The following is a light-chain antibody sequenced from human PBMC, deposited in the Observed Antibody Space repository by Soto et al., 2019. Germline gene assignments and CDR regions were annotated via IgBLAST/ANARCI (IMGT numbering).Light chain of an antibody. CDR3: QSYDSSLSGFYV. J-gene: IGLJ1*01. CDR2: GNS. CDR1: SSNIGANSD. V-gene: IGLV1-40*01. Sequence: QSVLTQPPSVSGSPGQRVTISCTGSSSNIGANSDVHWYQQLAGAAPKLLIYGNSNRPSGVSDRFSGAKSGTSASLAITGLQAEDEADYYGQSYDSSLSGFYVFGTGTKLTVL.